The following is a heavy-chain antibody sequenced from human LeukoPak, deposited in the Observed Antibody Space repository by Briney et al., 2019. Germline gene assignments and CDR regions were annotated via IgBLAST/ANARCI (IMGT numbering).Heavy chain of an antibody. V-gene: IGHV3-11*06. J-gene: IGHJ4*02. CDR2: ISSSSSYT. CDR1: GFSLSDYY. Sequence: PGGSLRLSCAASGFSLSDYYMSWVRQAPGKGLEWVSYISSSSSYTINADSVKGRFTVFRDNAKNLVFLQMNRLRVEDTAVYYCARDRGGSGSSDYWGQGTLVTVSS. D-gene: IGHD3-10*01. CDR3: ARDRGGSGSSDY.